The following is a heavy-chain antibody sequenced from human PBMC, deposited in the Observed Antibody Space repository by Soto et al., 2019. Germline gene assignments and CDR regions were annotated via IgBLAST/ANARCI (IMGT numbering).Heavy chain of an antibody. V-gene: IGHV3-7*01. CDR3: ASGYSGTHSFFDY. J-gene: IGHJ4*02. CDR2: INQDGTEK. D-gene: IGHD5-12*01. Sequence: PGGSLRLSCAGSGFIFNNYWLMWVRQSPGKGLEWVASINQDGTEKFYVDSMKARLTISRDNARGSVSLRMNSLSVGDTAVYYCASGYSGTHSFFDYWGQGTLVTVSS. CDR1: GFIFNNYW.